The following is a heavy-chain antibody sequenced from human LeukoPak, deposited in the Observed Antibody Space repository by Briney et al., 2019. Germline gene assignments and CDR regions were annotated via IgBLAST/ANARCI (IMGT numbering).Heavy chain of an antibody. J-gene: IGHJ4*02. CDR3: ARDKIVGATNPYYFDY. CDR1: GFTVSSNY. V-gene: IGHV3-66*01. D-gene: IGHD1-26*01. CDR2: IYSGGST. Sequence: TGGSLRLSCAASGFTVSSNYMSWVRQAPGKGLEWVSVIYSGGSTYYADSVKGRFTISRDNSKNTLYLQMNSLRAEDTAVYYCARDKIVGATNPYYFDYWGQGTLVTVSS.